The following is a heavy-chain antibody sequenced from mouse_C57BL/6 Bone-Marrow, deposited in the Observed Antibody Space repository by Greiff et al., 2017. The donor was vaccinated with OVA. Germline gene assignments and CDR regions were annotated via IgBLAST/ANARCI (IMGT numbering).Heavy chain of an antibody. CDR2: IYPRSGNT. V-gene: IGHV1-81*01. CDR3: ARSRNCYGSSSWFAY. Sequence: VQLQQSGAELARPGASVKLSCKASGYTFTSYGISWVKQRTGQGLEWIGEIYPRSGNTYYNEKFKGKATLTADKSSSTAYMELRSLTSVDSSVYFCARSRNCYGSSSWFAYWGQGTLVTVSA. CDR1: GYTFTSYG. D-gene: IGHD1-1*01. J-gene: IGHJ3*01.